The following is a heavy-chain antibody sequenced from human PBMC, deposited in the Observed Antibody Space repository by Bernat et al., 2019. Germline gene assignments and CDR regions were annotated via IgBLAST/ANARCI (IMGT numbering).Heavy chain of an antibody. D-gene: IGHD6-6*01. J-gene: IGHJ4*02. V-gene: IGHV3-30-3*01. CDR1: GFTFSSYA. CDR3: AKGGDYSSSGLDY. CDR2: ISYDETNK. Sequence: QVQLVESGGGVVQPGRSLRLSCAASGFTFSSYAMHWVRQAPGKGLEWVATISYDETNKYYADSVKGRFTISRDNSKNTLSLLMNSLTAEDTAVYYCAKGGDYSSSGLDYWGQGTLVTVSS.